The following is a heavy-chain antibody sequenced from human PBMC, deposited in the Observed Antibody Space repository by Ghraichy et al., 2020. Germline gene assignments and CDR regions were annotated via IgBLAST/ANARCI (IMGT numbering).Heavy chain of an antibody. J-gene: IGHJ4*02. D-gene: IGHD4-11*01. CDR3: VRVGDYSRYDS. Sequence: GESLNISCAASGFTFSSYVLNWVRQAPGKGLEWVSAITGDGSNTYYADSVKGRFTISRDNSKNTMYMQMNSLRVEDTAVYYCVRVGDYSRYDSWGQGTLVTVSS. CDR1: GFTFSSYV. V-gene: IGHV3-23*01. CDR2: ITGDGSNT.